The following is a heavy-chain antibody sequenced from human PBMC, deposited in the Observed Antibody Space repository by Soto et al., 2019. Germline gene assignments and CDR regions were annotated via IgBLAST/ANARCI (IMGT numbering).Heavy chain of an antibody. V-gene: IGHV1-18*01. CDR1: GYTLTNYG. J-gene: IGHJ4*02. CDR2: ISAYNGNT. D-gene: IGHD1-26*01. CDR3: ARDGIGGAGTFEH. Sequence: QVQLVQSGAEVKKPGASVKVSCKASGYTLTNYGISWVRQAPGQGLEWMGWISAYNGNTKYAQKIQGRVTMTTNTDTSTAYMDLRSLRFDDTAVYYCARDGIGGAGTFEHWGQGTLVTVSS.